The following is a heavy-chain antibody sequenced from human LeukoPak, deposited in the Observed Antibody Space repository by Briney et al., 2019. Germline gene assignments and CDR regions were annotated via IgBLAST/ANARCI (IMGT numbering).Heavy chain of an antibody. V-gene: IGHV3-74*01. CDR2: INSDGSST. CDR1: GFTFSRYW. CDR3: AREHFEPGVILDY. J-gene: IGHJ4*02. Sequence: SGGSLRLSCAASGFTFSRYWMHWVRQAPGKGLVWVSRINSDGSSTSYADSVKGRFTISRDNAKNSLYLQMNSLRAEDTAVYYCAREHFEPGVILDYWGQGNLVTVSS. D-gene: IGHD3-3*02.